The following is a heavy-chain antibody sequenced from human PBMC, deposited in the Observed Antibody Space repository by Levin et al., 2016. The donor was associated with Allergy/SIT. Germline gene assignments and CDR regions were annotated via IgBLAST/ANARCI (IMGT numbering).Heavy chain of an antibody. CDR3: ARHSAANDY. J-gene: IGHJ4*02. D-gene: IGHD2-2*01. Sequence: SETLSLTCTVSGGSISSSSYYWGWIRQPPGKGLEWIGSIYYSGSTYYNPSLKSRVTISVDTSKNQFSLKLSSVTAADTAVYYCARHSAANDYWGQGTLVTVSS. CDR2: IYYSGST. CDR1: GGSISSSSYY. V-gene: IGHV4-39*01.